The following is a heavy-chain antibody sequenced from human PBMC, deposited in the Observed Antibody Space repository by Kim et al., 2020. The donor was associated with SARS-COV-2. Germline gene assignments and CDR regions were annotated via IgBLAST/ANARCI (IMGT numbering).Heavy chain of an antibody. Sequence: GGSLRLSCAASGFTFSNYAMNWVRQAPGQGLEWVSCISSTGMSQYYADSVKGRFTISRDNTKNTLYLQMHSLRAEDTAVYFCARDRGFIPHHY. D-gene: IGHD3-10*01. CDR3: ARDRGFIPHHY. J-gene: IGHJ4*01. CDR1: GFTFSNYA. V-gene: IGHV3-23*01. CDR2: ISSTGMSQ.